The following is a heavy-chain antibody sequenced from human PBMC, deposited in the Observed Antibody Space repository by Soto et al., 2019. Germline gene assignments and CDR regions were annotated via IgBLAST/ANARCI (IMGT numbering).Heavy chain of an antibody. V-gene: IGHV4-31*03. D-gene: IGHD4-17*01. CDR2: IYYSGST. J-gene: IGHJ4*02. CDR3: ARGRRYGDTFLH. Sequence: QVQLQESGPGLVKPSQTLSLTFTVSGGSISSGGYYWSWIRQHPGKGLEWIGYIYYSGSTYYTPSLKSRVTISVDTSKNPFSLKLSSVTAADTAVYYCARGRRYGDTFLHWGQGTLVTVSS. CDR1: GGSISSGGYY.